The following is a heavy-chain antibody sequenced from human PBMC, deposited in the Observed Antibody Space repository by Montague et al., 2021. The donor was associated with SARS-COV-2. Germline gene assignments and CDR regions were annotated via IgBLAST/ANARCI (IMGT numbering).Heavy chain of an antibody. J-gene: IGHJ4*02. Sequence: SETLSLTCTISGGSITGYFWTWIRQPPGKGLEWLGHMHYSGSTKYNPSLESRVTMSIDTSESQFSLHLRSVTAADTGVYYCARVRFSSSCYYLDYWGQGTLVTVSS. CDR2: MHYSGST. CDR3: ARVRFSSSCYYLDY. D-gene: IGHD2-2*01. CDR1: GGSITGYF. V-gene: IGHV4-59*12.